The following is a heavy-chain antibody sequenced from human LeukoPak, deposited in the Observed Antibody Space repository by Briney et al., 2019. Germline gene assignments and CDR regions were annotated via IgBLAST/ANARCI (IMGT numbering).Heavy chain of an antibody. V-gene: IGHV4-59*01. CDR1: GGSISSYY. CDR3: ARSYSNDAFDI. J-gene: IGHJ3*02. Sequence: SETLSLTCTVSGGSISSYYWSWIRQPPGKGLEWIGYIYYSGSTNYNPSLKSRVTISVDTSKNQFSLKLSSVTAADTAVYYCARSYSNDAFDIWGQGTMVTVPS. D-gene: IGHD4-11*01. CDR2: IYYSGST.